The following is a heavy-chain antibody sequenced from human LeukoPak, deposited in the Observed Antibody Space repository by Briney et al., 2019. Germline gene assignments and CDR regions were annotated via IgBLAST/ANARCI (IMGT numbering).Heavy chain of an antibody. V-gene: IGHV4-61*02. CDR1: GGSISSGSYY. Sequence: PSETLSLTCTVSGGSISSGSYYWSWIRQPAGKGLEWIGRIYTSGSTNYNPSLKSRVTISVDTSKNQFSLKLSSVTAADTAVYYCARSITERFIVLMGTWGQGTLVTVSS. J-gene: IGHJ4*02. D-gene: IGHD2-8*01. CDR2: IYTSGST. CDR3: ARSITERFIVLMGT.